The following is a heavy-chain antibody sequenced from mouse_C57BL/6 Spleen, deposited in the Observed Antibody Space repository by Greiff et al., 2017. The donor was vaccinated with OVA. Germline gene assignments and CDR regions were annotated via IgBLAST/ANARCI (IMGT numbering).Heavy chain of an antibody. CDR2: IYPGNSDT. D-gene: IGHD1-1*01. J-gene: IGHJ1*03. Sequence: EVKLQESGTVLARPGASVKMSCKTSGYTFTSYWMHWVKQRPGQGLEWIGAIYPGNSDTSYNQKFKGKAKLTAVTSASTAYMELSSLTNEDSAVYYCTKEAPITTVVGGYFDVWGTGTTVTVSS. CDR3: TKEAPITTVVGGYFDV. V-gene: IGHV1-5*01. CDR1: GYTFTSYW.